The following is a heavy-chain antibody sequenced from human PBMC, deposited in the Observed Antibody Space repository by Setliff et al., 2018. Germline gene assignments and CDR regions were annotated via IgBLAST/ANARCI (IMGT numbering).Heavy chain of an antibody. CDR3: ARDNWVDSVMVTEKGEY. D-gene: IGHD5-18*01. V-gene: IGHV3-48*01. CDR1: GFTFRTSA. J-gene: IGHJ4*02. CDR2: INVNVDST. Sequence: PGGSLRLSCAASGFTFRTSAMNWVRQAPGKGLEWVAYINVNVDSTYYADSVKGRVYISRDDAKGTVYLQMNRLRAEDTAVYYCARDNWVDSVMVTEKGEYWGQGTLVTV.